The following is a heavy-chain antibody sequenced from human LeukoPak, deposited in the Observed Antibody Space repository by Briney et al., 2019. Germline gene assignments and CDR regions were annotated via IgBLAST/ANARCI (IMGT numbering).Heavy chain of an antibody. CDR3: ARRASPYGMDV. Sequence: GGSLRLSCAASGFTFSSYSMNRVRQAPGKGLEWVSSISSSSSYIYYADSVKGRFTISRDNAKNSLYLQMNSLRAEDTAVYYCARRASPYGMDVWGQGTTVTVSS. V-gene: IGHV3-21*01. CDR2: ISSSSSYI. D-gene: IGHD1-26*01. CDR1: GFTFSSYS. J-gene: IGHJ6*02.